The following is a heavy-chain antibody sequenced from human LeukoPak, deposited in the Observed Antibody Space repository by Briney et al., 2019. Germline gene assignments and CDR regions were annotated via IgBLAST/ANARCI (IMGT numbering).Heavy chain of an antibody. J-gene: IGHJ4*02. CDR2: ITGSGGFT. Sequence: GGSLRLSCAASGFTFSSHWMHWVRQAPGKGLEWVSVITGSGGFTQYADSVKGRFTISRDNSKNTVYLQMNSLRVEDTALYYCVRSLDYWGQGTLVTVSS. CDR3: VRSLDY. CDR1: GFTFSSHW. V-gene: IGHV3-23*01.